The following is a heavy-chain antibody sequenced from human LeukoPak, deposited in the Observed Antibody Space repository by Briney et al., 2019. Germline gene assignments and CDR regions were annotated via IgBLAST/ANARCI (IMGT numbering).Heavy chain of an antibody. D-gene: IGHD6-13*01. CDR2: IIPIFGTA. Sequence: GASVKVSCKASGGTFSSYAISWVRQAPGQGLEWMGGIIPIFGTANYAQKFQGRVTITADESTSTAYMELSSLRSEDTAVYYCARAIAAADTYYYYGMDVWGQGTTVTVSS. J-gene: IGHJ6*02. CDR3: ARAIAAADTYYYYGMDV. CDR1: GGTFSSYA. V-gene: IGHV1-69*13.